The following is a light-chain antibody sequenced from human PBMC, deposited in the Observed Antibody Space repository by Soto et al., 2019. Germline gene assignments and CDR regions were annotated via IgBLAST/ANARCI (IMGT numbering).Light chain of an antibody. CDR1: QDISNY. J-gene: IGKJ4*01. CDR2: DAS. Sequence: DIQMTQSPSSLSASVGDRVTITCQASQDISNYLNWYQQKPGKAPKLLTYDASNLETGVPSRFSGSGSGTDFTFTISSLQPEDIATYYCQQYDNLLLTFGGGTKVDIK. CDR3: QQYDNLLLT. V-gene: IGKV1-33*01.